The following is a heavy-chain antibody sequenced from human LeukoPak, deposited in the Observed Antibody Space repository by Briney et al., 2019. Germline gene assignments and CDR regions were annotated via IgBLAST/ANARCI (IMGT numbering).Heavy chain of an antibody. V-gene: IGHV3-48*01. D-gene: IGHD1-14*01. J-gene: IGHJ6*03. CDR2: ISSSSSTI. CDR1: GFTFSSYS. Sequence: QPGRSLRLSCAASGFTFSSYSMNWVRQAQGKGLEWVSYISSSSSTIYYADSVKGRFTISRDNSKNTLYLQMNSLRPEDTAVCYCAKEPTPRYPNYYYYYMDVWGKGTTVTVSS. CDR3: AKEPTPRYPNYYYYYMDV.